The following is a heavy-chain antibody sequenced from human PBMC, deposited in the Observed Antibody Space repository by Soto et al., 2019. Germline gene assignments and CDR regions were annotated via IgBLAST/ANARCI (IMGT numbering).Heavy chain of an antibody. Sequence: QITLKESGPTLVKPTQTLTLTCTFSGFSLSTSGVGVGWIRQPPGKALEWLALIYWDDDKRYSPSLKSRLTITKDTSKNQVVLTMTNMDPVDTATYYCAHRPRPQGAAAGQFDYWGQGTLVTVSS. D-gene: IGHD6-13*01. CDR1: GFSLSTSGVG. CDR2: IYWDDDK. V-gene: IGHV2-5*02. J-gene: IGHJ4*02. CDR3: AHRPRPQGAAAGQFDY.